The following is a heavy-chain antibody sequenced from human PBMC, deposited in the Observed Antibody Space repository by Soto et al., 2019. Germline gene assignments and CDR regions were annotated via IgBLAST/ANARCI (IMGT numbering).Heavy chain of an antibody. CDR3: ARDLDLLLPAAGY. Sequence: ASVKVSCKASGYTSLSYSMHWVRQAPGQRLEWMGWINVGNGNTKYSQNFQGRVTINQDTSASTAYMELSSLTSEDTAVYYCARDLDLLLPAAGYWGQGTLVTVS. CDR2: INVGNGNT. D-gene: IGHD2-2*01. CDR1: GYTSLSYS. J-gene: IGHJ4*02. V-gene: IGHV1-3*01.